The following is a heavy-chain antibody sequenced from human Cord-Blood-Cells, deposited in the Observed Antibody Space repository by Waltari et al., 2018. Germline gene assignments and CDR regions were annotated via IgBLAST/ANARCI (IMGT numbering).Heavy chain of an antibody. V-gene: IGHV3-30*18. CDR3: AKGLSSYFDY. CDR2: ISYDGSNK. J-gene: IGHJ4*02. CDR1: GFTFGSSG. Sequence: QVQLVESGGGVVQPGRSLRLSCAASGFTFGSSGLHWVRQAPGKGLEWVAVISYDGSNKYYADSVKGRFTISRDNSKNTLYLQMNSLRAEDTAVYYCAKGLSSYFDYWGQGTLVTVSS.